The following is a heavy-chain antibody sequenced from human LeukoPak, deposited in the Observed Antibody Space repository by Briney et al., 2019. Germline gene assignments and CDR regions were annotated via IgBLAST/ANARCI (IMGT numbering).Heavy chain of an antibody. V-gene: IGHV3-23*01. CDR1: GFPFTNYA. D-gene: IGHD3-3*01. CDR3: ARDSNFWSGYYMGGFDY. Sequence: GSLRLSCAASGFPFTNYAMSWVRQAPGRGLECVSVISGDGGSTYYADSVKGRFTISRDNAKNSLYLQMNSLRAEDTAVYYCARDSNFWSGYYMGGFDYWGQGTLVTVSS. J-gene: IGHJ4*02. CDR2: ISGDGGST.